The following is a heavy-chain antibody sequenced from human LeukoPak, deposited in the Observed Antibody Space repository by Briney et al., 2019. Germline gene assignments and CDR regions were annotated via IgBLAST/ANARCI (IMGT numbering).Heavy chain of an antibody. Sequence: GRSLRLSCAASGFTFSSYAMHWVRQAPGKGLEWVAVISYDGSNKYYADSVKGRFTISRDNSKNTLYLQMNSLRAEDTAVYYCARVSYYDSWGQGTLVTVSS. D-gene: IGHD3-22*01. J-gene: IGHJ4*02. CDR2: ISYDGSNK. CDR1: GFTFSSYA. CDR3: ARVSYYDS. V-gene: IGHV3-30*04.